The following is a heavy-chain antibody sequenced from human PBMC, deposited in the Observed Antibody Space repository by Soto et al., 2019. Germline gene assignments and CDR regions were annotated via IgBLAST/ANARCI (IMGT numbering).Heavy chain of an antibody. V-gene: IGHV3-66*01. CDR1: GFTVSSNY. CDR3: ARAGYSSGWSDAFDI. J-gene: IGHJ3*02. Sequence: EVQLVESGGGLVQPGGSLRLSCAASGFTVSSNYMSWVRQAPGKGLEWVSVIYSGGSTYYADSVKGRFTISRDNSKNTLYLQMYRLRAEDTAVYYCARAGYSSGWSDAFDIWGQGTMVTVSS. D-gene: IGHD6-19*01. CDR2: IYSGGST.